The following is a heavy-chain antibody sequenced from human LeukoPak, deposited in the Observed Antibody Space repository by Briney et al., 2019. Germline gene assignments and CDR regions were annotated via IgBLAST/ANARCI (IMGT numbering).Heavy chain of an antibody. CDR3: ARDIVVVPAAMNGRKYGMDV. Sequence: GGSLRLSCAASGFTFNTNAMSWVRQAPGKGLEWVSAISGRTGGTYYADSVKGRFTISRDNAKNSLYLQMNSLRAEDTAVYYCARDIVVVPAAMNGRKYGMDVWGQGTTVTVSS. CDR2: ISGRTGGT. V-gene: IGHV3-23*01. CDR1: GFTFNTNA. J-gene: IGHJ6*02. D-gene: IGHD2-2*01.